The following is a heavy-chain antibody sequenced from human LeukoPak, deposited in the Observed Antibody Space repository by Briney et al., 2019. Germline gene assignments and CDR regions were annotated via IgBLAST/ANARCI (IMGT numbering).Heavy chain of an antibody. CDR3: ARDRYGDYDLDH. Sequence: GGSLRLSCAASGFTFSSYGMTWVRQAPGKGLEWVSYISSSGSNIYYADSVKGRFTISRDNAQNSLYLQMNSLRAEDTAVYYCARDRYGDYDLDHWGQGTLVTVAS. V-gene: IGHV3-48*01. D-gene: IGHD4-17*01. CDR2: ISSSGSNI. CDR1: GFTFSSYG. J-gene: IGHJ4*02.